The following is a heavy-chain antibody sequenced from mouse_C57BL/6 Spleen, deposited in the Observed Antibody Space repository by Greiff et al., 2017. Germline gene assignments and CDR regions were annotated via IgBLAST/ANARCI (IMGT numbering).Heavy chain of an antibody. CDR1: GFTFSSYA. D-gene: IGHD1-1*01. V-gene: IGHV5-4*01. CDR3: AREGLIYYGSSKAWFAY. CDR2: ISDGGSYT. J-gene: IGHJ3*01. Sequence: DVMLVESGGGLVKPGGSLELSCAASGFTFSSYAMSWVRQTPEKRLEWVATISDGGSYTYYPDNVKGRFTISRDNAKNNLYLQMSHLKSEDTAMYYCAREGLIYYGSSKAWFAYWGQGTLVTVSA.